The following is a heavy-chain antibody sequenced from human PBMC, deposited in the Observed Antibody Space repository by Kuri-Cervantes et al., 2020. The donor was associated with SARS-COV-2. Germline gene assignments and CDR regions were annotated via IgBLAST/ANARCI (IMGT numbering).Heavy chain of an antibody. D-gene: IGHD3-22*01. Sequence: ASVKVSCKASGGTFSSYAISWVRQAPGQGLEWMGWISAYNGNTNYAQKLQGRVTMTTDTSASTAYMELRSLRSDDTAVYYCARDPREYYYDSSGTIRTEESYFDYWGQGTLVTVSS. V-gene: IGHV1-18*01. CDR2: ISAYNGNT. CDR1: GGTFSSYA. CDR3: ARDPREYYYDSSGTIRTEESYFDY. J-gene: IGHJ4*02.